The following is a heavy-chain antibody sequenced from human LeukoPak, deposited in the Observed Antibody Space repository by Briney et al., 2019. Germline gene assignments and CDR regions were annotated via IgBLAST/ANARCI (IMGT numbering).Heavy chain of an antibody. CDR1: GGTFSSYG. D-gene: IGHD3-10*01. CDR2: IWYDGSNK. Sequence: SCKASGGTFSSYGMHWVRQAPGKGLEWVAVIWYDGSNKYYADSVKGRFTISRDNSKNTLYLQMNSLRAEDTAVYYCARDVGELWFGELLFLDYWGQGTLVTVSS. J-gene: IGHJ4*02. V-gene: IGHV3-33*01. CDR3: ARDVGELWFGELLFLDY.